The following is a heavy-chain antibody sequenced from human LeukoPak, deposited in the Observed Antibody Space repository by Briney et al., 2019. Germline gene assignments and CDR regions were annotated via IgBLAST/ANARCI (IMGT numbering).Heavy chain of an antibody. Sequence: WGSLRLTCAASGFTFSSYALSWVRQAPGKGLEWVSAISGSGGSTYYADSVKGRFTISRDNSKNTLYLQMNSLITQDSAVYSGAALADPTYYCYYWIDFWGQGTTVTVSS. CDR1: GFTFSSYA. J-gene: IGHJ6*02. D-gene: IGHD6-19*01. CDR3: AALADPTYYCYYWIDF. CDR2: ISGSGGST. V-gene: IGHV3-23*01.